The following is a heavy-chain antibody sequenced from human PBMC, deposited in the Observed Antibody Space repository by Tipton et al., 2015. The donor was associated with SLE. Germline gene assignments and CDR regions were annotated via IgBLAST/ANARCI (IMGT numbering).Heavy chain of an antibody. CDR1: GDHISNYY. CDR2: IYYSGST. CDR3: ARDFGYSYGYDALDI. Sequence: GLVKPSETLSLRCSVSGDHISNYYWSWVRQPPGQGLEWTGYIYYSGSTNYNPSLKSRATISVDRSKNQFSLNLISVTAAGTAVYYCARDFGYSYGYDALDIWGQGTMVTVSS. V-gene: IGHV4-59*01. D-gene: IGHD5-18*01. J-gene: IGHJ3*02.